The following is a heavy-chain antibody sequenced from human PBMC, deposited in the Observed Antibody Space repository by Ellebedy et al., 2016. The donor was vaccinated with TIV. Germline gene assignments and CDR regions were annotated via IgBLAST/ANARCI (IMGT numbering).Heavy chain of an antibody. CDR2: INPNSGGT. Sequence: ASVKVSXXASGYTFTGYYMHWVRQAPGQGLEWMGWINPNSGGTNYAQKFQGRVTMTRDTSISTAYMELSRLRSDDTAVYYCASLTGGYCSSTSCSTDAFDIWGQGTMVTVSS. CDR3: ASLTGGYCSSTSCSTDAFDI. J-gene: IGHJ3*02. D-gene: IGHD2-2*01. V-gene: IGHV1-2*02. CDR1: GYTFTGYY.